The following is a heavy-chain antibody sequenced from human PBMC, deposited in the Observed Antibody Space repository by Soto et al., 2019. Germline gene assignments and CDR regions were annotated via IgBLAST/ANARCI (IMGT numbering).Heavy chain of an antibody. V-gene: IGHV3-23*01. J-gene: IGHJ6*02. Sequence: GVPLKLSRGASEFTFSSYALSWFRQAPGKGLEWVSAISGSGGSTYYADSVKGRFTISRDNSKNTLYLQMNSLRAEDTAVYYCAKLQQLVLYYYYGMDVWGQGTTVTVSS. CDR3: AKLQQLVLYYYYGMDV. D-gene: IGHD6-13*01. CDR1: EFTFSSYA. CDR2: ISGSGGST.